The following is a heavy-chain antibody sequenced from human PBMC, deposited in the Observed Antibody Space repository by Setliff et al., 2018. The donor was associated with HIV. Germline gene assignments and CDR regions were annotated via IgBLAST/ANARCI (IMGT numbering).Heavy chain of an antibody. Sequence: GGSLRLSCETSGFIFTNAWMSWVRQSPRRGLEWLARIKSKSDGGTTSYAAPVKDRFTISRDDSRNTLYLQMNSMKSDDTATYYCVGHYYDPLTGYYVWFFDVWGRGTLVTVS. CDR1: GFIFTNAW. J-gene: IGHJ2*01. D-gene: IGHD3-9*01. CDR3: VGHYYDPLTGYYVWFFDV. V-gene: IGHV3-15*05. CDR2: IKSKSDGGTT.